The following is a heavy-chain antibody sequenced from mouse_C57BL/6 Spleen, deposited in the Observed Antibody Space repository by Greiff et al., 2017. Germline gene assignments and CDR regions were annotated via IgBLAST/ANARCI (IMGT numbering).Heavy chain of an antibody. V-gene: IGHV1-50*01. CDR3: AAYYDYDRGYAMDY. Sequence: QVHVKQSGAELVKPGASVKLSCKASGYTFTSYWMQWVKQRPGQGLEWIGEIDPSDSYTNYNQKFKGKATLTVDTSSSTAYMQLSSLTSEDSAVYYCAAYYDYDRGYAMDYWGQGTSVTVSS. D-gene: IGHD2-4*01. CDR2: IDPSDSYT. CDR1: GYTFTSYW. J-gene: IGHJ4*01.